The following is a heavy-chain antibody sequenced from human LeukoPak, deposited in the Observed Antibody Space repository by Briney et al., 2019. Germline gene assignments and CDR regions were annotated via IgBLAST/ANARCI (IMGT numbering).Heavy chain of an antibody. CDR3: ARDRRATPMYFFDF. CDR2: IRHSGVDS. D-gene: IGHD2-15*01. V-gene: IGHV3-23*01. CDR1: RFSFSDYT. J-gene: IGHJ4*02. Sequence: GGSLRLSCAASRFSFSDYTMGWVRQLPGKGLEWVSGIRHSGVDSSYADSVKGRFTISRDNSKNMLYLQMNSLRDDDTGVYYCARDRRATPMYFFDFWGQGTPVTVSS.